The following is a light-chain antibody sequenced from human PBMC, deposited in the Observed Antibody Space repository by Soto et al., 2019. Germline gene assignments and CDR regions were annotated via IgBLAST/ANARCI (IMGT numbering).Light chain of an antibody. CDR3: QQYDAWPLT. V-gene: IGKV3-15*01. J-gene: IGKJ4*01. CDR1: QNIHNH. Sequence: EKLMSQSPATLSVSPGERVTLSCRASQNIHNHMSWFLQKPGRTPRLLIYDAIIRAADVPSRFSGSLSGTQFTLSISRLQSEGFAVYRRQQYDAWPLTFGGGTKVEIK. CDR2: DAI.